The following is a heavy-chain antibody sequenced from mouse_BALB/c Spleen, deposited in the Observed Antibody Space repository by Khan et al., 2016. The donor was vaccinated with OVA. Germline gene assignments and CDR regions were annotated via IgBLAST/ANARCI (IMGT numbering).Heavy chain of an antibody. CDR2: LYTGSGDI. CDR3: ARTHYFCYTFAY. Sequence: QVQLQQSGAELARPGASVKLSCKASGYTFTDYYINWVKQRTGQGLEGIGELYTGSGDIYYNEKFKGKATLTAAKSSSTAYMQLSSLTSEDSAVGFCARTHYFCYTFAYCGHVTLVTVSA. V-gene: IGHV1-77*01. J-gene: IGHJ3*01. D-gene: IGHD1-2*01. CDR1: GYTFTDYY.